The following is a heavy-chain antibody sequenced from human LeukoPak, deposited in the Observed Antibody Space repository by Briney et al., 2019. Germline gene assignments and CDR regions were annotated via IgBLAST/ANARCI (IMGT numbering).Heavy chain of an antibody. V-gene: IGHV3-23*01. D-gene: IGHD3-22*01. CDR3: ASRNYYDSSGYYYYYFDY. Sequence: PGGSLTLSCVASGFTFSNYAMSWVRQAPGKGLEWVSGISGSGTSTYYADSVKGRFTISRDNSKNTLYLQMNSLRAEDTAVYYCASRNYYDSSGYYYYYFDYWGQGILVTVSS. J-gene: IGHJ4*02. CDR2: ISGSGTST. CDR1: GFTFSNYA.